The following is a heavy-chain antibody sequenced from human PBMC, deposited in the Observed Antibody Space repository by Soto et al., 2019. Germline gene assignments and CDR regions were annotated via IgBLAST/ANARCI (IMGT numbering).Heavy chain of an antibody. CDR2: IYYSGST. J-gene: IGHJ5*02. D-gene: IGHD5-12*01. CDR3: ARVRDGYDFNWFDP. V-gene: IGHV4-59*01. CDR1: GGSISNFY. Sequence: TSETLSLTCTVSGGSISNFYWSWIRQPPGKGLEWIGYIYYSGSTNYNPSLKSRVTISVDTSKNQLSLKLSSVSAVDTAVYYCARVRDGYDFNWFDPWGQGTLVTVSS.